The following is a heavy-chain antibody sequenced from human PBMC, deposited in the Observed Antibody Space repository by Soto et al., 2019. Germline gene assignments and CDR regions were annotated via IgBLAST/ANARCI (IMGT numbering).Heavy chain of an antibody. V-gene: IGHV3-30*18. D-gene: IGHD2-15*01. J-gene: IGHJ4*02. Sequence: QVQLVESGGGVVQPGRSLRLSCAGSGFTFSNYGLHWVRQAPGKGLEWVAVISYDGSHKYYADSVKGRFTISRDNSNNMLCLQMGGLSAEDRAVYYCAKDGDARYCSRSSCHPAGAYWGQGALVTGSS. CDR2: ISYDGSHK. CDR3: AKDGDARYCSRSSCHPAGAY. CDR1: GFTFSNYG.